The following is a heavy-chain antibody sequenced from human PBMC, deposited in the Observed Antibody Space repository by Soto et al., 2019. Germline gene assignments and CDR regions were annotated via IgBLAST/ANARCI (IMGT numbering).Heavy chain of an antibody. CDR3: ARHPLEYRSYKPNGWFDP. Sequence: GESLKISCKGSGYSFTSYWIGWVRQMPGKGLEWMGRIDPSDSYTNYSSSFQGHVTISADKSISTAYLQWSSLKASDTAMYYCARHPLEYRSYKPNGWFDPWGQGTLVTVSS. D-gene: IGHD6-6*01. CDR2: IDPSDSYT. V-gene: IGHV5-10-1*01. J-gene: IGHJ5*02. CDR1: GYSFTSYW.